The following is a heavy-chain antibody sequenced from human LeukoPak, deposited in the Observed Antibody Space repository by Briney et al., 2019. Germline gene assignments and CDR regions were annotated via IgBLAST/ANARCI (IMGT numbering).Heavy chain of an antibody. CDR1: GFTFRKYW. V-gene: IGHV3-30*02. J-gene: IGHJ3*02. CDR3: ASIIEYSSSSPHDAFDI. Sequence: GGSLRLSCAASGFTFRKYWLHWVRQAPGKGLEWVAFIRYDGSNKYYADSVKGRFTISRDNSKNTLYLQMNSLRAEDTAVYYCASIIEYSSSSPHDAFDIWGQGTMVTVSS. CDR2: IRYDGSNK. D-gene: IGHD6-6*01.